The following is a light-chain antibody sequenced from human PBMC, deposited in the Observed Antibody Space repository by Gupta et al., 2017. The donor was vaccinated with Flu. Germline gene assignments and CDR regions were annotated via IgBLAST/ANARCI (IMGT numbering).Light chain of an antibody. V-gene: IGLV8-61*01. CDR1: SGSVSTNYY. Sequence: TGTLTCGLSSGSVSTNYYSSWYQKNPGQAPRTLIYSTNTRSSGVPDRFSGSILGKKAALTITGAQADDEADYYCELYMGSGISVFGGGTKLTVL. J-gene: IGLJ3*02. CDR2: STN. CDR3: ELYMGSGISV.